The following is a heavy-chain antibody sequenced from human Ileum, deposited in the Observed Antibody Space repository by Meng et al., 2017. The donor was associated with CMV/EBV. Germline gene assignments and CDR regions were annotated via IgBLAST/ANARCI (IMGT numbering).Heavy chain of an antibody. Sequence: SSSYYWGWIRQPPGKGLEWIGSIYYSGSTYYNPSLKSRVTISVDTSKNQFSLKLSSVTAADTAVHYCARHNGVRRPIVVVPAVLDYWGQGTLVTVSS. J-gene: IGHJ4*02. CDR1: SSSYY. CDR3: ARHNGVRRPIVVVPAVLDY. V-gene: IGHV4-39*01. D-gene: IGHD2-2*01. CDR2: IYYSGST.